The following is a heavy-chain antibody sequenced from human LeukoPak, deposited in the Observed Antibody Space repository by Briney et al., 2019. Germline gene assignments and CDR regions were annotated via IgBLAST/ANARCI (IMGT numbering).Heavy chain of an antibody. D-gene: IGHD3-10*01. Sequence: GGSVRLSCAASGFTFSTYSMNWARQAPGKGLEWVSTITSSSAYIYYADSVKSRFTISRDNAKNSLYLQMNSLRAEDTAVYYCARDLFGSRSFYGFGGEASWATVSS. CDR3: ARDLFGSRSFYGF. CDR2: ITSSSAYI. CDR1: GFTFSTYS. V-gene: IGHV3-21*06. J-gene: IGHJ1*01.